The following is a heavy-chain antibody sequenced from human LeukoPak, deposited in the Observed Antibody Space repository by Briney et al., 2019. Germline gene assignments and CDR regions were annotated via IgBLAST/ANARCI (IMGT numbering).Heavy chain of an antibody. D-gene: IGHD3-3*01. J-gene: IGHJ6*02. Sequence: PGRSLRLSCAASGFTFDDYAMHWVRHAPGKGLEWVSGISWNSGSTGYADSVKGRFTISRDNAKNSLYLQMNSLRAGDTALYYCAKDIRVAYYYGMDVWGQGTTVTVSS. CDR1: GFTFDDYA. V-gene: IGHV3-9*01. CDR2: ISWNSGST. CDR3: AKDIRVAYYYGMDV.